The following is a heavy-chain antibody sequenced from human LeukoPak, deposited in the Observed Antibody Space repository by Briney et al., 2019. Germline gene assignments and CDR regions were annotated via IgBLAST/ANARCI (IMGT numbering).Heavy chain of an antibody. J-gene: IGHJ4*02. CDR3: ARVFYDSSGYYWPFFDY. V-gene: IGHV3-53*01. CDR1: GFTFSSYA. CDR2: IYSGGST. Sequence: TGGSLRLSCAASGFTFSSYAMSWVRQAPGKGLEWVSVIYSGGSTYYADSVKGRFTISRDNSKNTLYLQMNSLRAEDTAVYYCARVFYDSSGYYWPFFDYWGQGTLVTVSS. D-gene: IGHD3-22*01.